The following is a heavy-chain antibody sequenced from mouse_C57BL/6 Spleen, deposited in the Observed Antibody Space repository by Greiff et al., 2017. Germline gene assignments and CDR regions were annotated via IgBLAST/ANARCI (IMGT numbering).Heavy chain of an antibody. Sequence: VQLQQPGAELVKPGASVKMSCKASGYTFTSYWITWVKQRPGQGLEWIGDIYPGSGSTNYNEKFKSKATLTVDTSSSTAYMQLSSLTSEDSAVYYCASPYDYDGDFDYWGQGTTLTGSS. CDR3: ASPYDYDGDFDY. J-gene: IGHJ2*01. CDR1: GYTFTSYW. CDR2: IYPGSGST. V-gene: IGHV1-55*01. D-gene: IGHD2-4*01.